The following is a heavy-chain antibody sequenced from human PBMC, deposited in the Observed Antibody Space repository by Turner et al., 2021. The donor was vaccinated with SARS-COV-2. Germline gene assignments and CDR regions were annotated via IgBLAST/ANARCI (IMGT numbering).Heavy chain of an antibody. D-gene: IGHD6-13*01. CDR3: ASQASSFWYYYFDS. Sequence: QLQLQESGPGLVKSSETLSLTCTFSGGSISSNYYWGWIRQPPGKRLERIGSIYYSGTTYYNPSLRSRVTISVDTSKNQFSLKMSSVTAAETAVYYCASQASSFWYYYFDSWGQGTLVTVSS. V-gene: IGHV4-39*01. CDR1: GGSISSNYY. J-gene: IGHJ4*02. CDR2: IYYSGTT.